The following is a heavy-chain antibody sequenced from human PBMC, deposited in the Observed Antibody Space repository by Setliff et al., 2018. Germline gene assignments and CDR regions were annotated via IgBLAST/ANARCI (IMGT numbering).Heavy chain of an antibody. CDR3: AKEFTVVVPAALALDV. J-gene: IGHJ6*04. CDR1: GLTFSSYA. Sequence: GGSLRLSCAVSGLTFSSYAMNRVRQAPGKGLEWVSNINPAGAKKYYADSVKGRFTISRENSKNTLYLQMNSLRAEATAVYYCAKEFTVVVPAALALDVWGKGTTVTVSS. CDR2: INPAGAKK. D-gene: IGHD2-2*01. V-gene: IGHV3-23*01.